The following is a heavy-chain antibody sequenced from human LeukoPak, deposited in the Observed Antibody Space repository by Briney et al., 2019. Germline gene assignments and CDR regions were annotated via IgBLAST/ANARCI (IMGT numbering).Heavy chain of an antibody. CDR1: GFTFSNAW. D-gene: IGHD2-15*01. Sequence: GGSLRLSCAASGFTFSNAWMSWVRQAPGKGLEWVGRIKSKTDGGTTDYAAPVKGRFTISRDDSKNTLYLQMNSLKTEDTAVYYCTLTRLYCSGGSCPLAFDYWGQGTLVTVSS. CDR2: IKSKTDGGTT. J-gene: IGHJ4*02. CDR3: TLTRLYCSGGSCPLAFDY. V-gene: IGHV3-15*01.